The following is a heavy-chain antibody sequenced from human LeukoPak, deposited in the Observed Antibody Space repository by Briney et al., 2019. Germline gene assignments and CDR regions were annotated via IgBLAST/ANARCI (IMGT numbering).Heavy chain of an antibody. D-gene: IGHD3-3*01. CDR1: GYTFTSYY. Sequence: ASVKVSCKASGYTFTSYYMHWVRQAPGQGLEWMGIINPSGGSTSYAQKFQGRVTMTRDTSTSTVYMELRSLRSEDTAVYYCERATSDFWSGFSGFDIWGPGEMGTLSS. J-gene: IGHJ3*02. CDR2: INPSGGST. V-gene: IGHV1-46*01. CDR3: ERATSDFWSGFSGFDI.